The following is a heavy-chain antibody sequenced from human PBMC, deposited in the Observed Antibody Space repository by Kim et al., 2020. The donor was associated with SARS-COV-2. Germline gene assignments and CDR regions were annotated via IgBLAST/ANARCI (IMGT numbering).Heavy chain of an antibody. J-gene: IGHJ6*02. CDR3: TRDLSGLDCTSTTCYAYGMDV. D-gene: IGHD2-2*01. Sequence: SLRLSCVASGFTFGAYAMHWVRKVPGKGLEWVAGIWKSDNIYYADSVKGRFTISRDNAKNSLFLEMTGLRPEDTALYYCTRDLSGLDCTSTTCYAYGMDVWGQGTTVVVSS. V-gene: IGHV3-9*01. CDR1: GFTFGAYA. CDR2: IWKSDNI.